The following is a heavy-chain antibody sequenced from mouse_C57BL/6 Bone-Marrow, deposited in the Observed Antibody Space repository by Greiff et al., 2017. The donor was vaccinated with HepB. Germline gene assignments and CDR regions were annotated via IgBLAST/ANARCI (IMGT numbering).Heavy chain of an antibody. V-gene: IGHV1-50*01. Sequence: QVQLQQSGAELVKPGASVKLSCKASGYTFTSYWMQWVKQRPGQGLEWIGEIVPSDSYTNYNQKFKGKATLTADTSSSTAYMQLSSLTAEDSAVYYCAGAVVGYFDYWGQGTTLTVSS. CDR2: IVPSDSYT. CDR1: GYTFTSYW. J-gene: IGHJ2*01. CDR3: AGAVVGYFDY. D-gene: IGHD1-1*01.